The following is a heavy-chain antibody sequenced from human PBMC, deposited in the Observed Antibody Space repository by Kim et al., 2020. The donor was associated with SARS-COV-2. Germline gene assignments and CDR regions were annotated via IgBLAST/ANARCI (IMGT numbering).Heavy chain of an antibody. V-gene: IGHV3-23*01. CDR3: AKMYYYDSSGYSSYFDY. D-gene: IGHD3-22*01. Sequence: VKGRLTISRDNSKNTLYLQMNSLRAEDTAVYYCAKMYYYDSSGYSSYFDYWGQGTLVTVSS. J-gene: IGHJ4*02.